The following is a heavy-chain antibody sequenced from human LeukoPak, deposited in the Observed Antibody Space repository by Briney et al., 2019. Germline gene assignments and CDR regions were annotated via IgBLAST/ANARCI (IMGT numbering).Heavy chain of an antibody. J-gene: IGHJ4*02. CDR3: TRSGYSSGFDY. V-gene: IGHV3-74*01. CDR1: GLTFSTYW. Sequence: PGGSLRLSCAASGLTFSTYWMHWVRQAPGKGLVWVSHINTDGSSTNYADSVKGRFTISRDNVKNTLYLQMNSLRDEDTAVYYCTRSGYSSGFDYWGQGTLVTVSS. CDR2: INTDGSST. D-gene: IGHD6-19*01.